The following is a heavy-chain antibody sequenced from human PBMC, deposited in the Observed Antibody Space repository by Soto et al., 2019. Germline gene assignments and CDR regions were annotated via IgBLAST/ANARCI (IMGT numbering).Heavy chain of an antibody. D-gene: IGHD3-3*01. V-gene: IGHV3-30*18. CDR3: TKRRNVLRFLEWSSGMEV. J-gene: IGHJ6*02. CDR1: GFTFSSYG. CDR2: ISHDGSNK. Sequence: GGSLRLSCAASGFTFSSYGMHWVRQAPGKGLEWVAFISHDGSNKYCADSMKGRISMSRDNSKSTVYLQMSSLRAEDTAVYYCTKRRNVLRFLEWSSGMEVWGQGTTVTVSS.